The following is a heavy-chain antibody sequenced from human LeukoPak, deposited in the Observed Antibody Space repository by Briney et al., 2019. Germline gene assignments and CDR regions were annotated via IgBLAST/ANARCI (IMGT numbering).Heavy chain of an antibody. CDR1: GYTLTELS. J-gene: IGHJ3*02. CDR3: ATDMVPAARNSYAFDI. D-gene: IGHD2-2*01. V-gene: IGHV1-24*01. Sequence: GASVKVSCKVSGYTLTELSMHWVRQAPGKGLEWMGGFDPEDGETIYAQKFQGRATMTEDTSTDTAYMELSSLRSEDTAVYYCATDMVPAARNSYAFDIWGQGTMVTVSS. CDR2: FDPEDGET.